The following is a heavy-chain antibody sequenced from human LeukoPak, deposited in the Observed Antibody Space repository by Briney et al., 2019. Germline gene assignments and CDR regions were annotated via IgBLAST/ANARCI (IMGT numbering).Heavy chain of an antibody. CDR1: GYSFTSYG. V-gene: IGHV1-18*01. D-gene: IGHD3-10*01. Sequence: ASVKVSCRASGYSFTSYGISWVRQAPGQGLEWMGWISAYNGNTNYAQKLQGRVTMTTDTSTSTAYMELRSLRSDATAVYYCAREGFGELPLDDWWQGALVTVSS. CDR3: AREGFGELPLDD. J-gene: IGHJ4*02. CDR2: ISAYNGNT.